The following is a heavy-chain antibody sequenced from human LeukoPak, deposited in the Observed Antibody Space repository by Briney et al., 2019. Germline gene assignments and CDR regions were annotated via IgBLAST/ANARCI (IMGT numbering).Heavy chain of an antibody. D-gene: IGHD3-10*02. CDR1: GFTFSTYN. Sequence: GGSLRLSCAASGFTFSTYNMNWVRQAPGKGLEWVSSISSSSSYIYYADSVKGRFTISRDNAKNSLYLQMNSLRAEDTAVYYCAELGITMIGGVWGKGTTVTVSS. CDR3: AELGITMIGGV. CDR2: ISSSSSYI. J-gene: IGHJ6*04. V-gene: IGHV3-21*01.